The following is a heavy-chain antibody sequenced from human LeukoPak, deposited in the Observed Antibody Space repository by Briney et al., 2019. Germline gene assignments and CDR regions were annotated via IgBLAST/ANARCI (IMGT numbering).Heavy chain of an antibody. V-gene: IGHV4-4*07. Sequence: SETLSLTCTVSGGSISSYYWSWIRQPAGKGLEWIGRIYTSGSTNYNPSLKSRVTMSVDTSKNQFSLKLSSVTAADTAVYYCARDRYYYDSSGYYGLDYWGQGTLVTVSS. CDR1: GGSISSYY. J-gene: IGHJ4*02. CDR2: IYTSGST. CDR3: ARDRYYYDSSGYYGLDY. D-gene: IGHD3-22*01.